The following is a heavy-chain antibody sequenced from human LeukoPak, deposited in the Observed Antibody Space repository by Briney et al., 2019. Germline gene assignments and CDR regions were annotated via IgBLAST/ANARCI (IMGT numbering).Heavy chain of an antibody. D-gene: IGHD2-21*01. V-gene: IGHV4-31*03. CDR1: GGSISSGGYY. Sequence: SQTLSLTCTVSGGSISSGGYYWSWIRQHPGKGLEWIGYIYYSGSTYYNPSLKSRTTISVDTSKNQFSLRLSSVTAADTAVYYCARGDGYYFDYWGQGTLVTVSS. CDR3: ARGDGYYFDY. J-gene: IGHJ4*02. CDR2: IYYSGST.